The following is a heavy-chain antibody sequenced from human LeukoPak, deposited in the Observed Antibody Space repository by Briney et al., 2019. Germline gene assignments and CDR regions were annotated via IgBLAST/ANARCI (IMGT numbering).Heavy chain of an antibody. CDR1: GFNVSSNY. D-gene: IGHD4-11*01. Sequence: PGGSLRLSCAASGFNVSSNYMTWVRLAHGQWLSRASVIYISCITYYADSVKGRFTISRDNSKITLYLQRNSLRAEDTAVYYCASYSNYAVGYAFDIWGQGTMVTVSS. V-gene: IGHV3-66*02. CDR2: IYISCIT. J-gene: IGHJ3*02. CDR3: ASYSNYAVGYAFDI.